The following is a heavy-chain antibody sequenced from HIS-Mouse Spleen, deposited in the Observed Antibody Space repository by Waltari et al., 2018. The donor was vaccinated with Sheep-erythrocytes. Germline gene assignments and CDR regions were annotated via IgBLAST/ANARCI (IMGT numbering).Heavy chain of an antibody. CDR1: GFTFSSYS. D-gene: IGHD2-15*01. V-gene: IGHV3-21*01. CDR2: ISSSSSYI. J-gene: IGHJ4*02. Sequence: AASGFTFSSYSMNWVRQAPGKGLEWVSSISSSSSYIYYADSVKGRFTSSRDNAKNSLCLQMNSLRAEDTAVYYCARGYCSGGSCYYYFDYWGQGTLVTVSS. CDR3: ARGYCSGGSCYYYFDY.